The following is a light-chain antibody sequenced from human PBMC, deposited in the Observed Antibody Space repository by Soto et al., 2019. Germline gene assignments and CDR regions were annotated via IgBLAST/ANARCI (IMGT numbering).Light chain of an antibody. J-gene: IGKJ2*01. Sequence: EIVMTQSPVTLSVSPGERATLSCRASQSVSSDLAWYQQRAGQAPRLLIYGASTRATGIPARFSGGGSGTQFTLTISSLQSEDFAVYYCQQYNNWPPHTFGQGTKVDIK. V-gene: IGKV3-15*01. CDR1: QSVSSD. CDR3: QQYNNWPPHT. CDR2: GAS.